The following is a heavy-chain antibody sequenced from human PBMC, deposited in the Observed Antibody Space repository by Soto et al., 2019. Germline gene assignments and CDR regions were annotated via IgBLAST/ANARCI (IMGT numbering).Heavy chain of an antibody. V-gene: IGHV3-33*08. CDR1: EFKCSNYG. Sequence: PGVSMRVRCAASEFKCSNYGMRWISQAPGKGLEWVAVIWYDGNIKYYADSVKGRFTISRDNSKNTLYLQMNSLRAEDTAVYYCARDASGTIDYWGQGTLVTVSS. CDR3: ARDASGTIDY. J-gene: IGHJ4*02. CDR2: IWYDGNIK. D-gene: IGHD1-26*01.